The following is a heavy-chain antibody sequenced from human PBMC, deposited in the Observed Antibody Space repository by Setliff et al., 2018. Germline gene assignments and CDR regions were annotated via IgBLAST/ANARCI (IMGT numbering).Heavy chain of an antibody. D-gene: IGHD3-22*01. CDR1: GFTFSSYS. CDR2: IYFSGST. Sequence: GSLRLSCAASGFTFSSYSVSWIRRPPGKGLEWIGSIYFSGSTYYNPSLKSRVSMSVDSSKNQFSLRLKSVTAADTAVYYCARAFDSSGYYGESHTHYFDNWGQGTLVTVSS. CDR3: ARAFDSSGYYGESHTHYFDN. J-gene: IGHJ4*02. V-gene: IGHV4-4*08.